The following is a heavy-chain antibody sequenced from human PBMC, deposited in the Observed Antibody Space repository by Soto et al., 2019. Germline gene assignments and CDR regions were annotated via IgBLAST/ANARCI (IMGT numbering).Heavy chain of an antibody. Sequence: KPGGSLRLSCAASGFFFSDYYMSWIRQAPGKGLEWVSYISGRGDTIYYADSVKGRFTISRDNAKNSLYLQMNSLRAEDTAVYYCARVFPYIPYYFDYWGQGTLVTVSS. V-gene: IGHV3-11*01. CDR1: GFFFSDYY. CDR2: ISGRGDTI. D-gene: IGHD4-4*01. J-gene: IGHJ4*02. CDR3: ARVFPYIPYYFDY.